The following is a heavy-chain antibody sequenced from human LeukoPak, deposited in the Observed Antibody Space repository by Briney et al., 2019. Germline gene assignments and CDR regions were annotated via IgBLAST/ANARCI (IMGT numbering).Heavy chain of an antibody. CDR3: ARDLEGQLVLGLDY. Sequence: PGGSLRLSCAASGFTFSSYAMHWVRQAPGKGLGWVAVISYDGSNKYYADSVKGRFTISRDNSKNTLYLQMNSLRAEDTAVYYCARDLEGQLVLGLDYWGQGTLVTVSS. CDR2: ISYDGSNK. V-gene: IGHV3-30-3*01. CDR1: GFTFSSYA. J-gene: IGHJ4*02. D-gene: IGHD6-6*01.